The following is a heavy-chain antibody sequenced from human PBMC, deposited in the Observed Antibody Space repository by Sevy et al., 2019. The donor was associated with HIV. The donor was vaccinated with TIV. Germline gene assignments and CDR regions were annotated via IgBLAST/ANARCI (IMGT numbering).Heavy chain of an antibody. J-gene: IGHJ4*02. CDR3: ARSNWVTATNGFSKSYYFDY. Sequence: SVTLSLTCTVSGDSFSSYFWAWIRQPAGKGLEWIGRTNTSGSTNYNPSLKSRVTMSVDTSKSQFSLKVTSLTAADTAIYFCARSNWVTATNGFSKSYYFDYWGQGSLVTVSS. CDR1: GDSFSSYF. D-gene: IGHD7-27*01. V-gene: IGHV4-4*07. CDR2: TNTSGST.